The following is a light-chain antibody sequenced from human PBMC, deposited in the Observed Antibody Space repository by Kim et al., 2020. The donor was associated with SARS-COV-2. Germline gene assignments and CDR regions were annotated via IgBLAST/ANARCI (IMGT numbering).Light chain of an antibody. J-gene: IGLJ3*02. CDR1: ISNIGSNV. V-gene: IGLV1-44*01. CDR2: SND. Sequence: GQRVTIYCSGSISNIGSNVVNWSQQLPGTAPKLLMYSNDYRPSGVPDRFSGSKSGTSASLAISGLQSEDEADYYCAAWDDSLKGSVFGGGTQLTVL. CDR3: AAWDDSLKGSV.